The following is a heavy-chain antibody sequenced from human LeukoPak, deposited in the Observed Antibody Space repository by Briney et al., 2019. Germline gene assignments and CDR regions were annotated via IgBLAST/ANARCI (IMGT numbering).Heavy chain of an antibody. J-gene: IGHJ4*02. CDR1: GYTFTSYG. CDR2: ISAYNGNT. V-gene: IGHV1-18*01. Sequence: ASVKVSCKASGYTFTSYGISWVRQAPGQGLEWMGWISAYNGNTNYAQKLQGRVTMTTDTSTSTAYMELRSLRSDDTAVYYCARVVLRYFDWSANQDYWGQGTLVTVSS. D-gene: IGHD3-9*01. CDR3: ARVVLRYFDWSANQDY.